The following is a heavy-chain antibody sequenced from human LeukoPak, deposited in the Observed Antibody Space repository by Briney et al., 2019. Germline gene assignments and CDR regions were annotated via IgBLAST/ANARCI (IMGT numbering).Heavy chain of an antibody. CDR2: INPNSGGT. CDR1: GYTFTGYY. Sequence: ASVKVSCKASGYTFTGYYMHWVRQAPGQGLEWMGWINPNSGGTNHAQKFQGRVTMTRDTSISTAYMELSRLRSDDTAVYYCARDLGDIVVVPAAYNWFDPWGQGTLVTVSS. D-gene: IGHD2-2*01. J-gene: IGHJ5*02. CDR3: ARDLGDIVVVPAAYNWFDP. V-gene: IGHV1-2*02.